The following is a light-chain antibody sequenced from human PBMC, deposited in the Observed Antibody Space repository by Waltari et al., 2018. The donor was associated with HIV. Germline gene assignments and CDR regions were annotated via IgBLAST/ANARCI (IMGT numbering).Light chain of an antibody. CDR2: DVN. Sequence: QYALPQPRSVSGSPGQSVTISCTGTSSDVGGYNYVSWYQHHPNKGPKLLIYDVNKRPSGVPDCFSGSKSGNTASLTISGLQAEDEADYYCCSYADTYFVLFGGRTKLTVL. CDR1: SSDVGGYNY. CDR3: CSYADTYFVL. V-gene: IGLV2-11*01. J-gene: IGLJ2*01.